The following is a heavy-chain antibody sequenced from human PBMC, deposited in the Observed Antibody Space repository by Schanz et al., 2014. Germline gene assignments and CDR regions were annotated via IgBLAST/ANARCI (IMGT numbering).Heavy chain of an antibody. J-gene: IGHJ3*01. CDR1: GFTFSSFG. Sequence: QVQLVESGGGVVQPGGSLRLSCAASGFTFSSFGMHWVRQAPGKGLEWVAFIQNDGSNYYHADSVKGRFTISRDSSKNTLFLQMNSLRPEDTALYFCARDEGRDGYNLAFDVWGQGTLVTVSS. D-gene: IGHD5-12*01. CDR2: IQNDGSNY. CDR3: ARDEGRDGYNLAFDV. V-gene: IGHV3-30*02.